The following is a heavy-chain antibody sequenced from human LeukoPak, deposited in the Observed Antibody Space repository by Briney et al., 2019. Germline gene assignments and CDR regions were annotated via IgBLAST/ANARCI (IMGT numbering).Heavy chain of an antibody. CDR1: GFTVSSNY. D-gene: IGHD4-23*01. V-gene: IGHV3-53*01. CDR2: IYSGGST. Sequence: TGGSLRLSCAASGFTVSSNYMSWVRQAPGKGLEWVSVIYSGGSTYYADSVKGRFTISRDNSKNTLYLQMNSLRAEDTAVYYCARLQVSYGGNSGPLDYWGQGTLVTVSS. J-gene: IGHJ4*02. CDR3: ARLQVSYGGNSGPLDY.